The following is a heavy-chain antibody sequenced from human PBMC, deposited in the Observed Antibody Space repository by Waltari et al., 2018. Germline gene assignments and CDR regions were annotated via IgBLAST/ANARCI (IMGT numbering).Heavy chain of an antibody. J-gene: IGHJ4*02. V-gene: IGHV3-11*01. CDR2: ISGSGAAK. Sequence: QVQLVESGGGLVKPGGSLRLSCAASVFNFSGYYMTWIRQAPGRGLEWVSFISGSGAAKYYADSVKGLFTISRDNADNSLYLQMNTLRAEDTAVYYCARGSSSWDWGQGTLVTVSS. CDR3: ARGSSSWD. D-gene: IGHD6-6*01. CDR1: VFNFSGYY.